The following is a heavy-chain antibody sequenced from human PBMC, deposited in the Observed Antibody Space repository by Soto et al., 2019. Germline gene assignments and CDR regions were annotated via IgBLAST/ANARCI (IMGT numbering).Heavy chain of an antibody. Sequence: QVQLQESGPGLVKPSETLSLTCTVSGGSISGSYWSWVRQPPGKGLEWIGYIHYSGSTNYNPSLKSRVPRPVDTSKNHFSVKLSAVTAADTAMYYGARVIRDWFDPWGQGTLVTVSS. CDR3: ARVIRDWFDP. V-gene: IGHV4-59*01. D-gene: IGHD3-16*02. J-gene: IGHJ5*02. CDR1: GGSISGSY. CDR2: IHYSGST.